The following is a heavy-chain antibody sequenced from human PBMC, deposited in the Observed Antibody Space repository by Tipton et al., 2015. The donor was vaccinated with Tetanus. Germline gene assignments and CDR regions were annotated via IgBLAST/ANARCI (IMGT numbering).Heavy chain of an antibody. Sequence: GLVKPSGTLSLTCTVSGGSIINTTWLTWVRQPPGKGLEWLGDIFHSGTAYYSPSLKSRLTISLDKSNNHLSLKMTSMTAADTAVYFCARRSYCTSSRCFDAFDLWGPGTRVTVSS. D-gene: IGHD2-8*01. CDR3: ARRSYCTSSRCFDAFDL. CDR2: IFHSGTA. V-gene: IGHV4-4*02. CDR1: GGSIINTTW. J-gene: IGHJ3*01.